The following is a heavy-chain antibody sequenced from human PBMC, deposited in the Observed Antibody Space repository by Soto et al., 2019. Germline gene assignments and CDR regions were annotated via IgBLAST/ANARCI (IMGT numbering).Heavy chain of an antibody. D-gene: IGHD2-21*02. Sequence: ASVKVSCKASGYTFTSYDINWVRQATGQGLEWMGWMNPNSGNTGYAQKLQGRVTMTTDTSMSTAYMELSSLRSDDTAVYYCAGETYCGGDCYYFDPWGQGTLVTVSS. V-gene: IGHV1-8*01. CDR3: AGETYCGGDCYYFDP. CDR2: MNPNSGNT. CDR1: GYTFTSYD. J-gene: IGHJ5*02.